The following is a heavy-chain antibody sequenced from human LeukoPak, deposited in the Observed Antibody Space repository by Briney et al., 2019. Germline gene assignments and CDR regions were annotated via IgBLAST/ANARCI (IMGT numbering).Heavy chain of an antibody. D-gene: IGHD3-10*01. Sequence: SVKVSCKASGFTFTSSVVQWVRQARGQRLEWIGWIVVGSGNTNYAQKFQERVTITRDMSTSTAYMELSSLRSEDTAVYYCAAGVGDWFDPWGQGTLVTVSS. J-gene: IGHJ5*02. CDR3: AAGVGDWFDP. V-gene: IGHV1-58*01. CDR1: GFTFTSSV. CDR2: IVVGSGNT.